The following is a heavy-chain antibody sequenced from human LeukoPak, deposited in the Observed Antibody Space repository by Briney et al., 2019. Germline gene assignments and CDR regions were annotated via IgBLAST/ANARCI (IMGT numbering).Heavy chain of an antibody. V-gene: IGHV3-48*03. CDR2: ISSSGSTI. D-gene: IGHD5-18*01. CDR1: GYTFRSYE. J-gene: IGHJ4*02. CDR3: AKSIQLWLRGGFDY. Sequence: GGSLRLSCTASGYTFRSYEMNWVRQAPGKGLEWVSYISSSGSTIYYADSVEVRFTISRDNAKNSLYLQLNSLRAEDTAVYYCAKSIQLWLRGGFDYWGQGTLVTVSS.